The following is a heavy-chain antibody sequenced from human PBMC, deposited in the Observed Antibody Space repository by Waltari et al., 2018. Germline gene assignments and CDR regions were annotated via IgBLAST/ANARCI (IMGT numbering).Heavy chain of an antibody. V-gene: IGHV3-30*01. Sequence: QVHLVESGGGVVQPGKSLTLSCEVSGISVRTYAMHWVRQAPGKGLGWVAVISFDGNNIYFADSVKGRFTITRDNSKNTLYLQMNSLTPEDTGIYYCARDGHSYFYGSWSDYWGQGTLVTVSS. CDR2: ISFDGNNI. CDR1: GISVRTYA. CDR3: ARDGHSYFYGSWSDY. D-gene: IGHD3-10*01. J-gene: IGHJ4*02.